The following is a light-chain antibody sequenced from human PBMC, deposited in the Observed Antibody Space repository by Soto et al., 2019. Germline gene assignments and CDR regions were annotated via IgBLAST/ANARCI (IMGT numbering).Light chain of an antibody. J-gene: IGKJ5*01. CDR1: QSVSTY. V-gene: IGKV3-11*01. CDR3: QQRRSWPPTIT. CDR2: DAS. Sequence: EIVLTQSPATLSLSPGERATLSCRSSQSVSTYLAWYQQRPGQAPRLLIYDASYRATDIPPRFSGSGSGTDFTLTISSLESEDFAVYYCQQRRSWPPTITFGQGTRLENK.